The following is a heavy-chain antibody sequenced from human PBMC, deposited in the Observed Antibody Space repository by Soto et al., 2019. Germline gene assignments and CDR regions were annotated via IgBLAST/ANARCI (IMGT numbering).Heavy chain of an antibody. CDR1: GFTFSSYW. CDR3: ARDHPAASYGN. D-gene: IGHD3-10*01. CDR2: IKGDGSRK. V-gene: IGHV3-7*01. J-gene: IGHJ4*02. Sequence: EVQLVESGGGLVQPGGSLRLSCAASGFTFSSYWMTWVRQAPGKGLEWVANIKGDGSRKYYVDSVKGRFTISRDNAENSLYLQMNSLRGEDTAVYYCARDHPAASYGNWGQGTVVTVSS.